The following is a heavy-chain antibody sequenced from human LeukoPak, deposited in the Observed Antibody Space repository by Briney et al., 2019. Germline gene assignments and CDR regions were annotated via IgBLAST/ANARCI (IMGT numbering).Heavy chain of an antibody. Sequence: GGSLRLSCAASGLTFSSYAMSWVRQAPGKGLEWVSAISGSGGSTYYADSVKGRFTISRDNSKNTLYLQMNSLRAEDTAVYYCAKDPPVLLWFGELEVKWGQGTLVTVSS. CDR2: ISGSGGST. J-gene: IGHJ4*02. CDR1: GLTFSSYA. D-gene: IGHD3-10*01. CDR3: AKDPPVLLWFGELEVK. V-gene: IGHV3-23*01.